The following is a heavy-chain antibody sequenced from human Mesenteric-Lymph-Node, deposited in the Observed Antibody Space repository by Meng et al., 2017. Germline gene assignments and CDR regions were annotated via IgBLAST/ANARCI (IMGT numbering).Heavy chain of an antibody. V-gene: IGHV3-23*01. D-gene: IGHD3-9*01. CDR1: GITCSSYA. CDR3: AKVRYATGYYAY. Sequence: GEALKISCAASGITCSSYAMGWVRQAPGKGLELVSAISGSGGSTYYADPVNGQSTISRDNSKNTLYLQMNSMRAEDTAVYYCAKVRYATGYYAYWGQGTLVTVSS. J-gene: IGHJ4*02. CDR2: ISGSGGST.